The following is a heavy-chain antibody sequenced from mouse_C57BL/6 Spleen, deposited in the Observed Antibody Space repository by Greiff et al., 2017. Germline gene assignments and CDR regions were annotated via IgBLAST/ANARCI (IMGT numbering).Heavy chain of an antibody. D-gene: IGHD2-10*02. Sequence: EVQLVESGGGLVQPPGSLKLSCAASGFTFNTYAMHWVRQAPGKGLEWVARIRSKSSNYATYYADSVKDRFTISRDDSQSMLYLQMNNLKTEDTAMYYCVREEGYGNLFAYWGQGTLVTVSA. J-gene: IGHJ3*01. V-gene: IGHV10-3*01. CDR3: VREEGYGNLFAY. CDR1: GFTFNTYA. CDR2: IRSKSSNYAT.